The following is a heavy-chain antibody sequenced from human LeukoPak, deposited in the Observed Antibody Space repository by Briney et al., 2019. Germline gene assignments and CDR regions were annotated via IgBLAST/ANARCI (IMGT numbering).Heavy chain of an antibody. CDR3: ARLESGRGSGSYGHYYYYMDV. J-gene: IGHJ6*03. D-gene: IGHD3-10*01. CDR1: GGSISSSSYY. V-gene: IGHV4-39*07. Sequence: SETLSLTCTVSGGSISSSSYYWGWIRQPPGKGLEGIGEINHSGSTNYNPSLKSRVTISVDTSKNQFSLKLSSVTAADTAVYYCARLESGRGSGSYGHYYYYMDVWGKGTTVTISS. CDR2: INHSGST.